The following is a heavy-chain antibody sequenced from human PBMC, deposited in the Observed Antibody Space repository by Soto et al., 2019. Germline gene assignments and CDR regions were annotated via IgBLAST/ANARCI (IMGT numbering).Heavy chain of an antibody. J-gene: IGHJ5*02. D-gene: IGHD3-10*01. CDR3: ARDRAGKKWLDP. V-gene: IGHV3-30-3*01. CDR2: ISSDGSNK. CDR1: GSTFRIYN. Sequence: GGSLRLSCAASGSTFRIYNMPWVRQAPGKGLEWVAFISSDGSNKLNADSVEGRFSISRDNSKNRLYLQMNSLRPEDTAVYYCARDRAGKKWLDPWGQGTLVTVSS.